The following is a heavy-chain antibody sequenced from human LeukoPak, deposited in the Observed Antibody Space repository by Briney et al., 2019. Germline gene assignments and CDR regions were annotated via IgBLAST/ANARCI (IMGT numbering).Heavy chain of an antibody. CDR3: ARDSYCGGDCYPDNAFDI. V-gene: IGHV4-61*02. D-gene: IGHD2-21*02. J-gene: IGHJ3*02. CDR1: GGSISSGSYY. Sequence: PSQTLSLTCTVSGGSISSGSYYWRWIRQPAGKGLEWIGRIYTSGSTNYNPSLKSRVTISVDTSKNQFSLKLSSVTAADTAVYYCARDSYCGGDCYPDNAFDIWGQGTMVTVSS. CDR2: IYTSGST.